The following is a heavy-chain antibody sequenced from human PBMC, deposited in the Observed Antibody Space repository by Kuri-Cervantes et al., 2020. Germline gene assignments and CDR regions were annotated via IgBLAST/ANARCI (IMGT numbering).Heavy chain of an antibody. CDR1: GGTFSSYA. J-gene: IGHJ6*02. D-gene: IGHD3-16*01. CDR2: IIPIFGTA. CDR3: ARGFPSTPGERSWFYYYYGMDV. V-gene: IGHV1-69*13. Sequence: SVKVSCKASGGTFSSYAISWVRQAPGQGLEWMGGIIPIFGTANYAQKFQGRVTITADESTSTAYMELSSLRSEDTAVYYCARGFPSTPGERSWFYYYYGMDVWGQGTTVTVSS.